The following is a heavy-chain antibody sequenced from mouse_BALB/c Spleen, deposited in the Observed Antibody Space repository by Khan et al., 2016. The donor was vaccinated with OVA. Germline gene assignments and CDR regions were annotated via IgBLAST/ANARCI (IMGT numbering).Heavy chain of an antibody. CDR1: GYTFTNHH. CDR2: INPYNDYT. V-gene: IGHV1S45*01. Sequence: VQLQQSGAELVRPGASVKISCKAFGYTFTNHHINWVKQRPGQGLDWIGYINPYNDYTNYNQKFKGKVTLTVDKSSSAAYMDLSSLTSEDSAVYYGANPRQLGLMGWFTYWGQGTLVTVSA. CDR3: ANPRQLGLMGWFTY. D-gene: IGHD3-2*01. J-gene: IGHJ3*01.